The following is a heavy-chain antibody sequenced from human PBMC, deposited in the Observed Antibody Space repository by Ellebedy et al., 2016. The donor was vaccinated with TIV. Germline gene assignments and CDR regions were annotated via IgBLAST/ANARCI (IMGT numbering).Heavy chain of an antibody. CDR3: ARGDPGYCSSTSCYSDAFDI. CDR2: IYYSGST. CDR1: GGSISSYY. V-gene: IGHV4-59*01. Sequence: GSLRLSCTVSGGSISSYYWSWIRQPPGKGLEWIGYIYYSGSTNYNPSLKSRVTISVDTSKNQFSLKLSSVTAADTAVYYCARGDPGYCSSTSCYSDAFDIWGQGTMVTVSS. J-gene: IGHJ3*02. D-gene: IGHD2-2*01.